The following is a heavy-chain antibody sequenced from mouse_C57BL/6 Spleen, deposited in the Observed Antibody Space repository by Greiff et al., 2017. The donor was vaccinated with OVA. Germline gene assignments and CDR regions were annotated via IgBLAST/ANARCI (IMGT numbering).Heavy chain of an antibody. V-gene: IGHV1-61*01. CDR1: GYTFTSYW. Sequence: QVQLQQPGAELVRPGSSVKLSCKASGYTFTSYWMDWVKQRPGQGLEWIGNIYPSDSETHYNQKFKDKATLTVDKSSSTAYRQLSSLTSEDSAVYYCARGGNFFDYWGQGTTLTVSS. J-gene: IGHJ2*01. D-gene: IGHD1-1*02. CDR3: ARGGNFFDY. CDR2: IYPSDSET.